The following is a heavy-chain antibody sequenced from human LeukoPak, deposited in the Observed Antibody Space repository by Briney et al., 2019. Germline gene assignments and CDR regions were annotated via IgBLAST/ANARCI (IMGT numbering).Heavy chain of an antibody. J-gene: IGHJ5*02. D-gene: IGHD6-13*01. V-gene: IGHV3-7*05. CDR1: GFTLSTYW. CDR2: IKQDGSEK. CDR3: ARVAVSGSWYNWFDP. Sequence: GGSLRLSCAASGFTLSTYWMSWVRQAPGKGLEWVANIKQDGSEKYYVDSVKGRFTISRDNAKNSLYLQMNSLRAEDAAVYYCARVAVSGSWYNWFDPWGQGTLVTVSS.